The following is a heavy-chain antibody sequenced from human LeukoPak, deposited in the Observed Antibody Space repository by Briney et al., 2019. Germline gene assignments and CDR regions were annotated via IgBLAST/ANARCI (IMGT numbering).Heavy chain of an antibody. D-gene: IGHD6-13*01. CDR3: RANSWFTQEY. J-gene: IGHJ4*02. CDR2: INHSGST. CDR1: GASVSSGSYY. V-gene: IGHV4-39*07. Sequence: PSETLSLTCTVSGASVSSGSYYWSWIRQPPGKGLEWIGEINHSGSTNYNPSLKSRVTISVDTSKNQFSLKLSSVTAADTAVYYCRANSWFTQEYWGQGTLVTVSS.